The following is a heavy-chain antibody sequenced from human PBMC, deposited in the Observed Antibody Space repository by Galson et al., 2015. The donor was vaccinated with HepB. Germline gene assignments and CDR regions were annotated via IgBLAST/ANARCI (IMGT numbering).Heavy chain of an antibody. Sequence: SLRLSCAASGFSFSSHAVHWVRQAAGKGLEYVSSISSDGDSTYYTDSVKGRFTISRDNSMNTLYLQMSSLRAEDTAVYYCVKDRYCSATNCYSDFDCWGRGTPVAVST. J-gene: IGHJ4*02. CDR3: VKDRYCSATNCYSDFDC. V-gene: IGHV3-64D*06. CDR2: ISSDGDST. D-gene: IGHD2-2*02. CDR1: GFSFSSHA.